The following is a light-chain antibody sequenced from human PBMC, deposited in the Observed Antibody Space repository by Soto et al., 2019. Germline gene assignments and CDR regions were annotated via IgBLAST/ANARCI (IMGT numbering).Light chain of an antibody. Sequence: IVLSQSPGTLSLSPGERATLSCRASQSITNNYLAWYQQKPGRAHRLLIYGASTRATGIPARFSGSGSETEFTLTISSLQAEDSAVYFCQQYNNLPTWTFGQGTK. V-gene: IGKV3-15*01. CDR3: QQYNNLPTWT. CDR2: GAS. J-gene: IGKJ1*01. CDR1: QSITNN.